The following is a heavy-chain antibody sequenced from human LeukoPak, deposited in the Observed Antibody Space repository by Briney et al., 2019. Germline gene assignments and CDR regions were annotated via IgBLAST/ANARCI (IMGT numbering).Heavy chain of an antibody. J-gene: IGHJ4*02. Sequence: GGSLRLSCAASGFTFSSYGMHWVRQAPGKGLGWVAFIRYDGSNKYYADSVKGRFTISRDNSKNTLYLQMNSLRAEDTAVYYCAKDLDYGVGFDYWGQGTLVTVSS. D-gene: IGHD4-17*01. V-gene: IGHV3-30*02. CDR1: GFTFSSYG. CDR2: IRYDGSNK. CDR3: AKDLDYGVGFDY.